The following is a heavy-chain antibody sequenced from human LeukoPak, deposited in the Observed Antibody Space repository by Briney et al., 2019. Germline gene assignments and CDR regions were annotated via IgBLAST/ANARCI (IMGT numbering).Heavy chain of an antibody. CDR3: AKDPSVSGGYFDY. Sequence: PGGSLRLSCAASGFTFSSYGMHWVRQAPGKGLEWVAVISYDGSNKYYADSVKGRFTISRDNSKNTLYLQMNSLRAEDTAVYYCAKDPSVSGGYFDYWGQGTLVTVSS. D-gene: IGHD2-15*01. CDR2: ISYDGSNK. V-gene: IGHV3-30*18. J-gene: IGHJ4*02. CDR1: GFTFSSYG.